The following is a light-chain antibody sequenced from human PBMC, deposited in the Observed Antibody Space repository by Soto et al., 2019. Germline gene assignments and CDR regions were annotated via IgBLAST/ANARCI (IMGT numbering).Light chain of an antibody. V-gene: IGLV2-14*01. Sequence: QSVLTQPASVSGSPGQSITISFTGTSSDVGGYNYVSWYQQHPGTAPKLMIYEVSNLPSGVSNLFSVSKSGNTASMTISVLQAEDESDYYCSSYTSSSIDYVFGTGTKLTVL. CDR2: EVS. CDR3: SSYTSSSIDYV. CDR1: SSDVGGYNY. J-gene: IGLJ1*01.